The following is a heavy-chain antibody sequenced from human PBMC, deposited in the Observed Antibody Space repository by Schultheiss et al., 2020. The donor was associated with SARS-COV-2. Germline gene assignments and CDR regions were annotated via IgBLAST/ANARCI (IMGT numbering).Heavy chain of an antibody. J-gene: IGHJ4*02. CDR2: ISSSSSYI. V-gene: IGHV3-21*01. Sequence: GGSLRLSCAASGFTFSSYAMSWVRQAPGKGLEWVSSISSSSSYIYYADSVKGRFTISRDNSKNTLYLQMNSLRAEDTAVYYCASGVGAHLNGRAYFDYWGQGTLVTVSS. CDR1: GFTFSSYA. D-gene: IGHD1-26*01. CDR3: ASGVGAHLNGRAYFDY.